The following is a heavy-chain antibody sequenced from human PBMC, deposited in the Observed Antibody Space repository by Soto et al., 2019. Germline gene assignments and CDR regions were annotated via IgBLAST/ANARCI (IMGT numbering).Heavy chain of an antibody. CDR1: GFTFSSYA. V-gene: IGHV3-23*01. Sequence: SGGSLRLSCAASGFTFSSYAMSWVRQAPGKGLEWVSAISGSGGSTYYADSVKGRFTISRDNSKNTLYLQMNSLRAEDTAVYYCAKIRAQEPWYHSDYWGQGTLVTVSS. CDR2: ISGSGGST. J-gene: IGHJ4*02. CDR3: AKIRAQEPWYHSDY. D-gene: IGHD6-13*01.